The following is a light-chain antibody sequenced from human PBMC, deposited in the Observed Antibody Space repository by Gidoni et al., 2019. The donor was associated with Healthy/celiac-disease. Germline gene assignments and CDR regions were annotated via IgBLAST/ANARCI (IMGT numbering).Light chain of an antibody. Sequence: EIVMTQSPATLSVSPGERATLSCRASQSVSSNLAWYQQKPGQAPRLLIYGASTRATGIPARFSGSGSGTECTLTSSSLQSEDFAVDYCQQYNNWPPSTFGGGTKVEIK. V-gene: IGKV3-15*01. CDR2: GAS. CDR1: QSVSSN. CDR3: QQYNNWPPST. J-gene: IGKJ4*01.